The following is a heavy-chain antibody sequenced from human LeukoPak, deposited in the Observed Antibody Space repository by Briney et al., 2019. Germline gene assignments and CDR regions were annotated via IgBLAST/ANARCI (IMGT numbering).Heavy chain of an antibody. CDR3: ARDSGRGKQWRVTARAFDI. J-gene: IGHJ3*02. CDR1: AVILRSYW. V-gene: IGHV3-7*01. D-gene: IGHD6-19*01. Sequence: GGSLRLSCAASAVILRSYWMSWVRQAPGKGLEWVANIKQVGSQKYYVDSVKGRFTISRDNAKNSMYLQMNSLRAEDTAVDYCARDSGRGKQWRVTARAFDIWGQGTMITVSS. CDR2: IKQVGSQK.